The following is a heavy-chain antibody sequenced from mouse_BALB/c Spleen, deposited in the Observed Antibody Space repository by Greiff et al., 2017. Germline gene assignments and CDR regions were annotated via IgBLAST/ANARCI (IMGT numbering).Heavy chain of an antibody. CDR2: IDPYYGGT. D-gene: IGHD2-4*01. CDR3: ARRGDYDFYYAMDY. J-gene: IGHJ4*01. CDR1: GYSFTGYN. Sequence: VQLKESGPELEKPGASVKISCKASGYSFTGYNMNWVKQSNGKSLEWIGNIDPYYGGTSYNQKFKGKATLTVDKSSSTAYMQLKSLTSEDSAVYYCARRGDYDFYYAMDYWGQGTSVTVSS. V-gene: IGHV1-39*01.